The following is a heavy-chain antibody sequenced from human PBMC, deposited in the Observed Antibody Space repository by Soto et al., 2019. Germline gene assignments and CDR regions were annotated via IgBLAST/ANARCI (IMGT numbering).Heavy chain of an antibody. CDR2: IGTAGDT. CDR3: ARGAATGGSWYFDY. V-gene: IGHV3-13*01. Sequence: GGSLRLSCAASGFTFSSYDMHWVRQATGKGLEWVSAIGTAGDTYYPGSVKGRFTISRENAKNSLYLQMNSLRAGDTAVYYCARGAATGGSWYFDYWGQGTLVTVSS. D-gene: IGHD2-15*01. CDR1: GFTFSSYD. J-gene: IGHJ4*02.